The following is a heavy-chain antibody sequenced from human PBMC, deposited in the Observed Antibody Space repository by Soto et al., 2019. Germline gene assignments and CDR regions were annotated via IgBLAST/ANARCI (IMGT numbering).Heavy chain of an antibody. Sequence: SVKVSCKASGGTLSSYAISWVRQAPGQGLEWMGGIIPIFGTANYAQKFQGRVTITADESTSTAYMELSSLRSEDTAVYYCARETNDYSNGINWFDPWGQGTLVTASS. J-gene: IGHJ5*02. V-gene: IGHV1-69*13. CDR3: ARETNDYSNGINWFDP. CDR2: IIPIFGTA. CDR1: GGTLSSYA. D-gene: IGHD4-4*01.